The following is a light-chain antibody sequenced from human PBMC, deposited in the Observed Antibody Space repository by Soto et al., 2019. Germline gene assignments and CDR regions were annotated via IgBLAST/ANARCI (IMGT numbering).Light chain of an antibody. CDR3: LQSKRLPLT. CDR2: EGS. CDR1: QSLLHRDGKTY. V-gene: IGKV2D-29*01. J-gene: IGKJ1*01. Sequence: EIVLTQTPLSLSVTPGQSASISCNSSQSLLHRDGKTYLHWYLQRPGQPPPLLMYEGSNRFSGVPERFSGSGSGTDFTLEISRLEAEDVGLYCCLQSKRLPLTFGHGTKVEVK.